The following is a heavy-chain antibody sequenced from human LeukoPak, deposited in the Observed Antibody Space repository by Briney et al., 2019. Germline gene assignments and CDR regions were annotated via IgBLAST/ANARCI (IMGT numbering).Heavy chain of an antibody. CDR1: GGSTNNYF. D-gene: IGHD6-19*01. Sequence: SETLSLTCSVSGGSTNNYFWSWIRQSAGKGLEWIGRVNPYGTSNYNPSLKSRVTMSVDTSKNLVSLRLTSLTAADTAVYYCARDRRPRAVAGAYISYGMDVWGQGTTVTVSS. J-gene: IGHJ6*02. V-gene: IGHV4-4*07. CDR3: ARDRRPRAVAGAYISYGMDV. CDR2: VNPYGTS.